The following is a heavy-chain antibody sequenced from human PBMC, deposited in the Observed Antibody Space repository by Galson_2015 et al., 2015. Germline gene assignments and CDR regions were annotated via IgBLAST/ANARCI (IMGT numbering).Heavy chain of an antibody. J-gene: IGHJ4*02. Sequence: SLRLSCAASGFTFSSYAMHWVRQAPGKGLEWVAVISYDGSNKYYADSVKGRFTISRDNSKNTLYLQMNSLRAEDTAVYYCARDPLAVASDYWGQGTLVTVSS. CDR3: ARDPLAVASDY. V-gene: IGHV3-30-3*01. D-gene: IGHD6-19*01. CDR1: GFTFSSYA. CDR2: ISYDGSNK.